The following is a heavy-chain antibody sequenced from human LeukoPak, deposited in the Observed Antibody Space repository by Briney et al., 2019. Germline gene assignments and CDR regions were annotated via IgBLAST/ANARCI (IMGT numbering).Heavy chain of an antibody. CDR2: INPNSGGT. J-gene: IGHJ4*02. CDR3: ARVLLTYYFDSSGYYDY. V-gene: IGHV1-2*02. CDR1: GYTFTGYY. Sequence: GASVKVSCKASGYTFTGYYMHWVRQAPGQGLEWVGWINPNSGGTNYAQKFQDRVTMTRDTSISTAYMELSRLRSDDTAVYYCARVLLTYYFDSSGYYDYWGQGTLVTVSS. D-gene: IGHD3-22*01.